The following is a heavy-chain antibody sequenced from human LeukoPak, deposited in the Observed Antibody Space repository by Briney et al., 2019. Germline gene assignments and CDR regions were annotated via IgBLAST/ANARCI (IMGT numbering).Heavy chain of an antibody. CDR3: AREKDYFDY. CDR1: GFTFSSYA. V-gene: IGHV3-23*01. Sequence: GGSLRLSCAASGFTFSSYAMSWVRQAPGKGLEWVSGISSSGAGTYYADSVKGRFTISRDNSKNTLYLQMNSLRAEDTAVYYCAREKDYFDYWGQGTLVTVSS. CDR2: ISSSGAGT. J-gene: IGHJ4*02.